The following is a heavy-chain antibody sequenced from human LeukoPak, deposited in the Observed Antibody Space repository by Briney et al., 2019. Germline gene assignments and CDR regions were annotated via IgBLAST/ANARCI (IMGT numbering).Heavy chain of an antibody. D-gene: IGHD3-22*01. CDR3: AKGSRGYFADL. V-gene: IGHV3-23*01. Sequence: PGGSLRLSCTASGLIFNNFGLMWVRQAPGKGLEWVSAISNDGGGTTYADFVKGRFTISRDNSKNTLFLQMNSLRAEDTALYYCAKGSRGYFADLWGQGTLVTVSS. CDR1: GLIFNNFG. CDR2: ISNDGGGT. J-gene: IGHJ5*02.